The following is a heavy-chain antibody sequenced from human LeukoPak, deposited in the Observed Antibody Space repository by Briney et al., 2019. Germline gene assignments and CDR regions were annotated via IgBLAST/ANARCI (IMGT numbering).Heavy chain of an antibody. D-gene: IGHD3-9*01. J-gene: IGHJ4*02. CDR2: IYYSGST. Sequence: SETLSLTCTVSGGSISSSSYYWGWIRQPPGKGLEWIGSIYYSGSTYYNPSLKSRVTISVDTSKNQFSLKLSSVTAADTAVYYCARGSTKELRYFDWYYNKYYFDYWGQGTLVTVSS. V-gene: IGHV4-39*07. CDR3: ARGSTKELRYFDWYYNKYYFDY. CDR1: GGSISSSSYY.